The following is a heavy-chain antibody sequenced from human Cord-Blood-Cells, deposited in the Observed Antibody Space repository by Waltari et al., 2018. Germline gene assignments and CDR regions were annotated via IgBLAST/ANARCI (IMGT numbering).Heavy chain of an antibody. J-gene: IGHJ3*02. CDR1: GFTFDDYA. D-gene: IGHD3-10*01. CDR2: ISWNSGSI. V-gene: IGHV3-9*03. CDR3: AKARRGAFDI. Sequence: EVQLVESGGGLVQPGRSLRLSCAASGFTFDDYAMHWVRQAPGKGLEGVSGISWNSGSIGYADSVKGRFTISRDNAKNSLYLQMNSLRAEDMALYYCAKARRGAFDIWGQGTMVTVSS.